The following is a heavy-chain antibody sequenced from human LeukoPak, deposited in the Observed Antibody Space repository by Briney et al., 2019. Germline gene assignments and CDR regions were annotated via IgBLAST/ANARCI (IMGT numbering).Heavy chain of an antibody. V-gene: IGHV4-59*11. CDR3: ARGPKGPHLSWFDP. D-gene: IGHD3-3*02. CDR1: GGSISRHY. J-gene: IGHJ5*02. CDR2: VYYSGST. Sequence: SETLSLTCTVSGGSISRHYWSWIRQPPGEGLEWIGYVYYSGSTNYNPSLKSRVTISVDTSKNQFSLKLSSVTAADTAVYYCARGPKGPHLSWFDPWGQGTLVTVSS.